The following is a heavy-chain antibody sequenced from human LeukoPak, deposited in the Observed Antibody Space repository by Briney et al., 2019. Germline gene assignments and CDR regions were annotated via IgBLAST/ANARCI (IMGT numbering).Heavy chain of an antibody. D-gene: IGHD2-2*01. CDR3: AFQSPYCSSTSCYLDV. Sequence: GASVKVSCKASGYTFTNYGISWVRQAPGQGLEWMGWISAYNGNTNCAQKLQGRVTMTTDTSTSTAYMELRSLRSDDTAVYYCAFQSPYCSSTSCYLDVWGKGTTVTVSS. J-gene: IGHJ6*04. CDR1: GYTFTNYG. CDR2: ISAYNGNT. V-gene: IGHV1-18*01.